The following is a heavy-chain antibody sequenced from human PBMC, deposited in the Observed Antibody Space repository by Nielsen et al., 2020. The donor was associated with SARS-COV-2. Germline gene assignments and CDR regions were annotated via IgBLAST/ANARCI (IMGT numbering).Heavy chain of an antibody. CDR2: MNTKSGDA. V-gene: IGHV1-8*01. CDR3: ARPPKRDYYYGLDV. J-gene: IGHJ6*02. Sequence: WVRQAPGQGLEWMGWMNTKSGDAGYAQKFQGRVTMTRNISISTAYIDLSGLTSADTAIYYCARPPKRDYYYGLDVWGQGTTVTVSS.